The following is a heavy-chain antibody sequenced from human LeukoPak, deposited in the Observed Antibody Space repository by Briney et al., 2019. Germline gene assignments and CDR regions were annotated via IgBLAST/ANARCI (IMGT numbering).Heavy chain of an antibody. CDR3: ARLRYYAMDV. CDR1: GFTFSTYD. V-gene: IGHV3-48*01. J-gene: IGHJ6*02. Sequence: PGGSLRLSCAASGFTFSTYDMNWVRQAPGKGLKWVSYISSSSRTISYADSVKGRFTISRDNAKNSLYLQMNSLRAEDTAVYYCARLRYYAMDVWGQGTTVTASS. CDR2: ISSSSRTI.